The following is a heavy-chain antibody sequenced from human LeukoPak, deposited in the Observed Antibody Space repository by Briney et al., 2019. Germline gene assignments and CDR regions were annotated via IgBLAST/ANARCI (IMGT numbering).Heavy chain of an antibody. D-gene: IGHD3-10*01. CDR3: ARAVYYSNYLGY. CDR2: INSDGSST. Sequence: PSGGSLRLSCVTSGFTFSAYNMNWVRQAPGKGLVWVSRINSDGSSTNYADSVKGRLTISRDNAKNTLYLQMNSLRAEDTAMYYCARAVYYSNYLGYWGQGTLVTVSS. J-gene: IGHJ4*01. V-gene: IGHV3-74*01. CDR1: GFTFSAYN.